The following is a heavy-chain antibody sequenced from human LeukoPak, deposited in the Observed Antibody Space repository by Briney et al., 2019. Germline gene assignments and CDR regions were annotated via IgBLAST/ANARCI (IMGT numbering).Heavy chain of an antibody. CDR3: AREFLDSSFDS. Sequence: SGGSLRLSCVASGFTFSSDSMNWVRQAPGKGLEWISYISDDGNSKYYRDSVKGRFTISRDNAKNSLYLQMNSLRAEDTAVYYCAREFLDSSFDSWGQGTLVTVSS. V-gene: IGHV3-48*01. J-gene: IGHJ4*02. CDR1: GFTFSSDS. D-gene: IGHD6-19*01. CDR2: ISDDGNSK.